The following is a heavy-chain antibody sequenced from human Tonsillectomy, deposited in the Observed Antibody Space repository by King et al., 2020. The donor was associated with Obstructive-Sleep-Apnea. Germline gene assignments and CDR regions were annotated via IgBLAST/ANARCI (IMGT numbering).Heavy chain of an antibody. Sequence: VQLVESGGGLVQPGGSLRLSCSASGFTFSSYAMSWVRQAPGKGLEWVSTISGSGGNTYYADSVKGRFTISRDDSKNTLYLQMNSLRAEDTAVYYCAIRYDILTGYYDYWGQGTLVTISS. J-gene: IGHJ4*02. V-gene: IGHV3-23*04. CDR2: ISGSGGNT. CDR1: GFTFSSYA. D-gene: IGHD3-9*01. CDR3: AIRYDILTGYYDY.